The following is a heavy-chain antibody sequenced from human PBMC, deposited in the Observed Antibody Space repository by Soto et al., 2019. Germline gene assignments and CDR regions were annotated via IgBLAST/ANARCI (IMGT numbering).Heavy chain of an antibody. CDR3: VVEDLGMEV. CDR2: IYSNGNT. D-gene: IGHD2-15*01. J-gene: IGHJ6*02. V-gene: IGHV3-53*01. Sequence: PWGSLRLSCAASGFTVITNYSTFFRQTPGKCLEWVSIIYSNGNTYYADSVKGRFTISRDNSKNTLYLQMNSLRVDDTAVYYCVVEDLGMEVWGQGTTVTVSS. CDR1: GFTVITNY.